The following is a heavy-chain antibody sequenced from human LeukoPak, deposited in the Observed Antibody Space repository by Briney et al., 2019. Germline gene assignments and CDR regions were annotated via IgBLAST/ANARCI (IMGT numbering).Heavy chain of an antibody. CDR3: SANFDF. CDR2: IWYDGSNQ. Sequence: PGGSLRLSCAASGFTFSSYAMHWVRQAPGKGLEWVAVIWYDGSNQYYADSVKGRFTISRDNSKNTLYLQMNSLRAEDTAVYYCSANFDFWGQGTLVTVSS. CDR1: GFTFSSYA. D-gene: IGHD6-25*01. V-gene: IGHV3-33*08. J-gene: IGHJ4*02.